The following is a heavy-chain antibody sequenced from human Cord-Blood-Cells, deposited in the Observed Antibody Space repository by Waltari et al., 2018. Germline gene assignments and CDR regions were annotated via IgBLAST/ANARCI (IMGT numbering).Heavy chain of an antibody. CDR1: GGSISSSSYY. CDR2: IYYSGSK. Sequence: QLQLQESCPGLVKPSETLSLTCPVSGGSISSSSYYWGWIRQPPRTGPGWIGSIYYSGSKYNSPSLKSRVTISVDTSKNQFSVKLSSVTAADTAVYYWARRLTGAFDIWGQRTMVTVSS. D-gene: IGHD7-27*01. CDR3: ARRLTGAFDI. J-gene: IGHJ3*02. V-gene: IGHV4-39*01.